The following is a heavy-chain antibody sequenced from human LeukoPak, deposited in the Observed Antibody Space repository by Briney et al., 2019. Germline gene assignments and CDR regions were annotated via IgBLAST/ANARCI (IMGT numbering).Heavy chain of an antibody. CDR2: IYYSCST. Sequence: SETLSLTCTVSGVSISSSSYYWVWIRQPPGKGLEWIGSIYYSCSTYYNPALKSQVTISVETSKNQFSLKLSSVTAADTAVCYCASSSDREFDYWGQGTLVTVSS. J-gene: IGHJ4*02. D-gene: IGHD5-24*01. CDR3: ASSSDREFDY. V-gene: IGHV4-39*01. CDR1: GVSISSSSYY.